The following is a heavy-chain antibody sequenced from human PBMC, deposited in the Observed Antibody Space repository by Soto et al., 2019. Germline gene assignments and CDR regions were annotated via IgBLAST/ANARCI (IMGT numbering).Heavy chain of an antibody. J-gene: IGHJ3*02. CDR3: ATVYCSSTICPFQDAFDI. CDR1: GYTLTELS. D-gene: IGHD2-2*01. V-gene: IGHV1-24*01. CDR2: FDPEDGET. Sequence: GASVKVSCKVSGYTLTELSMHWVRQAPGKGLEWMGGFDPEDGETIYAQKFQGRVTMTEDTSTDTAYMELSSLRSEDTAVYYCATVYCSSTICPFQDAFDIWGQGTMVTVSS.